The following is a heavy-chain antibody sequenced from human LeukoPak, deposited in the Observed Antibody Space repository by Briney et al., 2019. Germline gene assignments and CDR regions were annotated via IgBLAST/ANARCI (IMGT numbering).Heavy chain of an antibody. CDR2: IIPIFGTA. Sequence: ASVKVSCKASGGTFSSYAISWVRQAPGQGLEWMGGIIPIFGTANYAQKFQGRVTITTDESTSTAYMELSSLRSEDTAVYYCARGLGSGGRYRMKYWGQGTLVTVSS. V-gene: IGHV1-69*05. J-gene: IGHJ4*02. CDR1: GGTFSSYA. CDR3: ARGLGSGGRYRMKY. D-gene: IGHD2-15*01.